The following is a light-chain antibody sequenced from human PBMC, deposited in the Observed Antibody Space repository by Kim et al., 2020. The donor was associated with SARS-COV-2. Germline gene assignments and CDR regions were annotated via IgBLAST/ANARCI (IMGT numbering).Light chain of an antibody. CDR1: QTGASNY. J-gene: IGKJ1*01. Sequence: PGERATLSGRAGQTGASNYLAWYKQKPGQGPRLLIYGASSRATGISDRFSGSGSGTDFTLTISRLGPEDFAVYYCQQYGSSPATFGQGTKVDIK. V-gene: IGKV3-20*01. CDR3: QQYGSSPAT. CDR2: GAS.